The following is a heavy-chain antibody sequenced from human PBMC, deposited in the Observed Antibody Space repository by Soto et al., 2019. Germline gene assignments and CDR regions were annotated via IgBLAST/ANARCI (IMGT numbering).Heavy chain of an antibody. CDR3: GRGRSGQIVVFY. Sequence: ASVKVSCKASGYSFTGHYIHWVRQAPEQGPEWMGEIGPESGATRYAQKFQGRVTMTMDTSITTVYMELNNLRPDDTAIYYCGRGRSGQIVVFYWGQGTPVTVSS. V-gene: IGHV1-2*02. CDR1: GYSFTGHY. D-gene: IGHD1-26*01. J-gene: IGHJ4*02. CDR2: IGPESGAT.